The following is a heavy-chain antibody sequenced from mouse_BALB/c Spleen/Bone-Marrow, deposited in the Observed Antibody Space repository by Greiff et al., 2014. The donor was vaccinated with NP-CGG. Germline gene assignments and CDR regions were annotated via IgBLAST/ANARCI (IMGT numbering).Heavy chain of an antibody. V-gene: IGHV3-6*02. CDR1: GFSITSGYY. D-gene: IGHD4-1*01. CDR3: ARGTGTYFDV. CDR2: ITYDGSN. Sequence: VQLKESGPGLVKPSQSLSLTCSVTGFSITSGYYWNWIRQFPGNKLGWMDYITYDGSNNYNPSLKNRLSITRDTSKNQFFLKLNSVTPEDTATYYCARGTGTYFDVWGAGTSVTVSS. J-gene: IGHJ1*01.